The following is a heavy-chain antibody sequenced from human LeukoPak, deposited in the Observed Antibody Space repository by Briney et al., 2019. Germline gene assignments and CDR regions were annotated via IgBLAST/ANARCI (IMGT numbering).Heavy chain of an antibody. V-gene: IGHV1-18*01. CDR3: ARGRGGYKWTKSKPNWFDP. J-gene: IGHJ5*02. D-gene: IGHD5-24*01. CDR1: GYTFTSYG. Sequence: GASVKVSCKASGYTFTSYGISWVRQAPGQGLEWMGWISAYNGNTNYAQKLQGRVTMTTDTSTSTAYMELRSLRSEDTAVYYCARGRGGYKWTKSKPNWFDPWGQGTLVTVSS. CDR2: ISAYNGNT.